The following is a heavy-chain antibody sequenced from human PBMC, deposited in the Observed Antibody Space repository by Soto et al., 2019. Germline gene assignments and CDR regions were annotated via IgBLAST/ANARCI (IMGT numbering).Heavy chain of an antibody. CDR1: GFTFISYA. V-gene: IGHV3-30-3*01. CDR3: ARSRHGSGSYTHFYYGLDV. J-gene: IGHJ6*02. Sequence: QVQLVESGGGVVQPGRSLRLSCAASGFTFISYAMHWVRQAPGKGLEWVAVISFDGSTEYYADSVKGRFTISRDNSKNQVYLQMNSLRSEDTAVYYCARSRHGSGSYTHFYYGLDVWGQGTTVTVSS. CDR2: ISFDGSTE. D-gene: IGHD3-10*01.